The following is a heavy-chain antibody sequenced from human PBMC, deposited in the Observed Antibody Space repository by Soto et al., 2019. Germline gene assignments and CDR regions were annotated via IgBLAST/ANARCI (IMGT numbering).Heavy chain of an antibody. V-gene: IGHV3-30*18. Sequence: GGSLRLSCAASGFTFSSYGMHRVRQAPGKGLEWVAVISYDGSNKYYADSVKGRFTISRDNSKNTLYLQMSSLRAEDTAVYYCAKDTPRYYYYMDVWGKGTTVTVSS. CDR3: AKDTPRYYYYMDV. J-gene: IGHJ6*03. CDR1: GFTFSSYG. CDR2: ISYDGSNK.